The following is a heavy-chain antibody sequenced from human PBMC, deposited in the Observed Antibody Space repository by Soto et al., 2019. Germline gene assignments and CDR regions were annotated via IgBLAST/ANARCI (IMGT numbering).Heavy chain of an antibody. D-gene: IGHD6-19*01. J-gene: IGHJ4*02. CDR3: ARDHANTGWSYY. V-gene: IGHV1-46*03. Sequence: QVQLVQSGAEVKKPGASVKVSCKASGYTFTDYYIHWVRQAPGQGREWVGKINPNGGTTTYAQKCQDRVSVTGDTSTSTVYMELDSLRSEDTAFYDCARDHANTGWSYYWGQGTLVSVSS. CDR2: INPNGGTT. CDR1: GYTFTDYY.